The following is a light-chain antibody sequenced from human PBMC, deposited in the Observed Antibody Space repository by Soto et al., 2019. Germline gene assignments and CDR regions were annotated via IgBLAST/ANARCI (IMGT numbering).Light chain of an antibody. CDR3: AAWDDSLNGYV. V-gene: IGLV1-44*01. CDR2: NNN. CDR1: SSNIGINS. J-gene: IGLJ1*01. Sequence: SVXTQPPSASGSPGQRFTISCCLVSSNIGINSVSWYQQLPGTAPKLLIYNNNQRPSGVPDRFSGSKSGTSASLAISGLQSGAEADYYCAAWDDSLNGYVFGTGTKVTVL.